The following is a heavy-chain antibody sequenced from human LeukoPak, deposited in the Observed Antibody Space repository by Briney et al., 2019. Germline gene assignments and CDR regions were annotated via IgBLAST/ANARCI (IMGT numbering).Heavy chain of an antibody. D-gene: IGHD3-10*01. J-gene: IGHJ4*02. CDR1: GFTFSSYT. V-gene: IGHV3-21*01. CDR3: AREGLYSGSASSDLDY. CDR2: ISSSSSYI. Sequence: GSLRLSCAASGFTFSSYTMDWVRQAPGKGLEWVSSISSSSSYIYYADSVKGRFTISRDNAKNSLHLQMNSLRAEDTALYFCAREGLYSGSASSDLDYWGQGTLVTVSS.